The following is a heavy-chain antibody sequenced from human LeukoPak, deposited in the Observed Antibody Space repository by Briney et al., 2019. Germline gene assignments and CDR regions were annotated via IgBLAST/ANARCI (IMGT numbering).Heavy chain of an antibody. Sequence: GGSLRLSCTASGFTYGDYAMSWVRQAPGKGLEWVGFIRSKAYGGTTEYAASVKGRFTISRDDSKSIAYLQMNSLKTEDTAVYYCTRAHGGWFDYWGQGTLVTVSS. CDR3: TRAHGGWFDY. V-gene: IGHV3-49*04. J-gene: IGHJ4*02. CDR1: GFTYGDYA. CDR2: IRSKAYGGTT. D-gene: IGHD6-19*01.